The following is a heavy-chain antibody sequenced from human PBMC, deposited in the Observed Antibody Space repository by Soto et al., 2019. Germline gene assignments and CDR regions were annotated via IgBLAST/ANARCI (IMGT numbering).Heavy chain of an antibody. CDR3: ARDREPDGIWTFDS. V-gene: IGHV3-53*01. CDR1: GFSLDKYT. CDR2: SFSSGGT. J-gene: IGHJ4*02. D-gene: IGHD3-9*01. Sequence: GGSLRLSCAAFGFSLDKYTIGWVRQVPGKGLEWVAESFSSGGTQYADSVKGRFTISRDNSRNMVFLQMNGLRVEDTALYYCARDREPDGIWTFDSWGQGALVTVSS.